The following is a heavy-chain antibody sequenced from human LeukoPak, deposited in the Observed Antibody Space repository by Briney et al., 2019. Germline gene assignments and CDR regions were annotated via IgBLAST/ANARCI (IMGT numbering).Heavy chain of an antibody. CDR1: GYTFTSYA. Sequence: ASVKVSCKASGYTFTSYAMNWVRQAPGQGLEWMGWINTNTGNPTYAQGFTGRFVFSLDTSVSTAYLQISSLKAEDTAVYYCARAPNTPYGDYVLEFGYWGQGTLVTVSS. CDR3: ARAPNTPYGDYVLEFGY. CDR2: INTNTGNP. V-gene: IGHV7-4-1*02. D-gene: IGHD4-17*01. J-gene: IGHJ4*02.